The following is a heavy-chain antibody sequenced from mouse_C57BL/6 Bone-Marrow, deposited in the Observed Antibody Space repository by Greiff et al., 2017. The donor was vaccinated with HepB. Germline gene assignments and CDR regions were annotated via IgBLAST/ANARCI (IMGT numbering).Heavy chain of an antibody. CDR2: ISSGSSTI. J-gene: IGHJ3*01. Sequence: EVQLVESGGGLVKPGGSLKLSCAASGFTFSDYGMHWVRQAPEKGLEWVAYISSGSSTIYYADTVKGRFTISRDNAKNTLFLQMTSLRSEDTAMYYCARDGYYGSSPRFAYWGQGTLVTVSA. D-gene: IGHD1-1*01. V-gene: IGHV5-17*01. CDR3: ARDGYYGSSPRFAY. CDR1: GFTFSDYG.